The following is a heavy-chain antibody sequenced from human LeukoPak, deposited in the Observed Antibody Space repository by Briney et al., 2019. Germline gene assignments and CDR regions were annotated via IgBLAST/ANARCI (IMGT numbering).Heavy chain of an antibody. CDR3: ARGISWDKLNWFDP. CDR2: ISSSSTI. Sequence: GGSLRLSCAASGFTFSSYSMNWVRQAPGKGLEWVSYISSSSTIYYADSVKGRFTISRDNAKNSLYLQMNSLRDEDTAVYYCARGISWDKLNWFDPWGQGTLVTVSS. J-gene: IGHJ5*02. D-gene: IGHD6-13*01. V-gene: IGHV3-48*02. CDR1: GFTFSSYS.